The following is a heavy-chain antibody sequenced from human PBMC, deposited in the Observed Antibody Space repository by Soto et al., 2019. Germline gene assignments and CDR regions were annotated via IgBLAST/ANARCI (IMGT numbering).Heavy chain of an antibody. CDR1: GYTFNTYG. Sequence: ASVKVSCKASGYTFNTYGFTWVRQAPGQGLEWMGWIGAHNGDTNYVQKFQGRVTMTTETSTTTSYMELRNLTSDDTAIYYCAKLRDFVVLPAGILDYWGPGTLVTVSS. D-gene: IGHD2-8*01. J-gene: IGHJ4*02. V-gene: IGHV1-18*01. CDR3: AKLRDFVVLPAGILDY. CDR2: IGAHNGDT.